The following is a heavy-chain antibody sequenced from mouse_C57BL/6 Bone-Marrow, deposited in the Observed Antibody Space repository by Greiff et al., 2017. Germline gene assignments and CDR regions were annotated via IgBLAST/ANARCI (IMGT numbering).Heavy chain of an antibody. V-gene: IGHV1-19*01. CDR2: INPYNGGT. D-gene: IGHD2-4*01. Sequence: VQLQQSGPVLVKPGASVKMSCKASGYTFTDYYMNWVKQSHGKSLEWIGVINPYNGGTSYNQKFKGKATLTVDKSSSTAYMELNSLTSEDSAVYYCARSYDYDALFDYWGQGTTLTVSS. CDR1: GYTFTDYY. J-gene: IGHJ2*01. CDR3: ARSYDYDALFDY.